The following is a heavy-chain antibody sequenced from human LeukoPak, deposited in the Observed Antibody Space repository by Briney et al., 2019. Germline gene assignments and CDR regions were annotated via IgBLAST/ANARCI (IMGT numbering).Heavy chain of an antibody. V-gene: IGHV1-2*02. CDR1: GGTFSSYA. D-gene: IGHD3/OR15-3a*01. J-gene: IGHJ5*02. CDR2: INPTTGGT. Sequence: ASVKVSCKASGGTFSSYAISWVRQAPGQGLEWMGFINPTTGGTNYAQRFQGRVTMTRDTSISTTYMELNRLKSDDTAVYYCARGLDLWGQGTLVSVSS. CDR3: ARGLDL.